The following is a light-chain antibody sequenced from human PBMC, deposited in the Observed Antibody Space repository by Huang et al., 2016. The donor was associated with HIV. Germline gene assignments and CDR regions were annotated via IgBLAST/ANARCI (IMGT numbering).Light chain of an antibody. J-gene: IGKJ5*01. Sequence: DIQMTQSPSSLSASVGDRVTITCRASQSISSYLYWYQQKPGKAPKLLIYAESSLQSGVPSRFSGSGSGTDFTLTISSLQPEDFATYYCQQSYSTLGRTFGQGTRLEIK. CDR1: QSISSY. V-gene: IGKV1-39*01. CDR2: AES. CDR3: QQSYSTLGRT.